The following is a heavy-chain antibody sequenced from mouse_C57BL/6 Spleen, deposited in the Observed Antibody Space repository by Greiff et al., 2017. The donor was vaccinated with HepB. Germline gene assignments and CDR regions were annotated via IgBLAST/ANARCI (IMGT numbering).Heavy chain of an antibody. Sequence: QVQLKQSGPGLVQPSQSLSITCTVSGFSFTSYGVHWVRQSPGKGLEWLGVIWSGGSKDYNAAFISRRSISKDNSKSQVFFKMNSLQADDTAIYYCARKGVLRYPWYFDDWGKGTTVTVSS. J-gene: IGHJ1*03. D-gene: IGHD1-1*01. CDR2: IWSGGSK. CDR1: GFSFTSYG. CDR3: ARKGVLRYPWYFDD. V-gene: IGHV2-2*01.